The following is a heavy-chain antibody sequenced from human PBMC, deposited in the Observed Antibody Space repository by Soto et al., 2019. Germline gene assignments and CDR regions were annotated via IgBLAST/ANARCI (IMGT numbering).Heavy chain of an antibody. CDR1: GFTFSSYA. V-gene: IGHV3-23*01. Sequence: PGGSLRLSCAASGFTFSSYAMSWVRQAQGKGLEWVSAISGSGGSTYYADYVKGRFTISRDNSKNTLYLQMNSLRAEDTAVYYCAKDTEMATMENLFDYWGQGTLVTVSS. J-gene: IGHJ4*02. CDR3: AKDTEMATMENLFDY. CDR2: ISGSGGST. D-gene: IGHD5-12*01.